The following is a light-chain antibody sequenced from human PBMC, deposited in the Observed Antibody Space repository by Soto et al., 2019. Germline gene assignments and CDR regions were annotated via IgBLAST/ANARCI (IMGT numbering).Light chain of an antibody. CDR1: QTVLYSSNNKNY. CDR2: CAS. J-gene: IGKJ2*01. Sequence: DIVLTQSPASLAVSLGERVTISCKSSQTVLYSSNNKNYLAWYQQRPGQPPRLLFYCASTRESGVPDRFSSSGSGTDFTLTISSLPPEDVAVYHCQQFFNGVTFGQGTSLEIK. V-gene: IGKV4-1*01. CDR3: QQFFNGVT.